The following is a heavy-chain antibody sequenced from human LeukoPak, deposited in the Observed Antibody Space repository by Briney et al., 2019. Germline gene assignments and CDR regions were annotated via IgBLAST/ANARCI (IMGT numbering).Heavy chain of an antibody. CDR3: ARQGVATAIDY. D-gene: IGHD2-21*02. V-gene: IGHV4-4*07. CDR2: ISASGNN. Sequence: PSETLSLTCTVSGGSISNYYWSWIRQPAGKGLEWIGRISASGNNTYNPSLKSRVTMSVDTSMNLFALKLSSVTAADTAVYYCARQGVATAIDYWGQGTLVTVSS. J-gene: IGHJ4*02. CDR1: GGSISNYY.